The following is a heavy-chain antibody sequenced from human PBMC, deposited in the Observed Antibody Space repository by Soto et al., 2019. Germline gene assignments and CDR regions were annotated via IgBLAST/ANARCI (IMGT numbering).Heavy chain of an antibody. CDR2: IYYSGST. D-gene: IGHD6-13*01. CDR1: GGSISSGGYY. Sequence: SETLSLTCTVSGGSISSGGYYWSWIRQHPGKGLEWIGYIYYSGSTYYNPSLKSRVTISVDTSKNQFSLKLSSVTAADTAVYYCARDKASSSWYNKPSYYYGMDVWGQGTTVTVSS. CDR3: ARDKASSSWYNKPSYYYGMDV. V-gene: IGHV4-31*03. J-gene: IGHJ6*02.